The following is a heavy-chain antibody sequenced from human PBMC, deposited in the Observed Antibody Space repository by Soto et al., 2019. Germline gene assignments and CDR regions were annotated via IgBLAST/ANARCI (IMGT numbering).Heavy chain of an antibody. CDR3: ARVFRPMYYFDY. CDR2: IYYSGST. J-gene: IGHJ4*02. D-gene: IGHD2-21*01. Sequence: SETLSLTCTVSGGSISSGGYYWILIRQHPGKGLEWIGYIYYSGSTYYNPSLKSRVTISVDTSKNQFSLKLSSVTAADTAVYYGARVFRPMYYFDYWGQGTLVTVSS. V-gene: IGHV4-31*03. CDR1: GGSISSGGYY.